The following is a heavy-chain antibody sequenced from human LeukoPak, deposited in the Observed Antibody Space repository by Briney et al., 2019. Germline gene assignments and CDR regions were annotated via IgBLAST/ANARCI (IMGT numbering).Heavy chain of an antibody. V-gene: IGHV4-34*01. Sequence: ETLSLTCAVYGGSFSGYYWSWIRQPPGEGLEWIGEINHSGSTNYNPSLKSRVTISVDTSKNQFSLKLSSVTAADTAVYYCARVEHHYYYYYMDVWGKGTTVTVSS. CDR1: GGSFSGYY. D-gene: IGHD1/OR15-1a*01. CDR3: ARVEHHYYYYYMDV. CDR2: INHSGST. J-gene: IGHJ6*03.